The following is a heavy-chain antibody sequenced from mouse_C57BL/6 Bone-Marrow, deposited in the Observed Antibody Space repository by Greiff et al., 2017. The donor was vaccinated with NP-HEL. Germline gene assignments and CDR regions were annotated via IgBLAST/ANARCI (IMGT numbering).Heavy chain of an antibody. CDR3: ARKGMGLRRGYYFDY. CDR2: IWTGGGT. V-gene: IGHV2-9-1*01. D-gene: IGHD2-4*01. CDR1: GFSLTSYA. Sequence: VKLVESGPGLVAPSQSLSITCTVSGFSLTSYAISWVRQPPGKGLEWLGVIWTGGGTNYNSALKSRLSISKDNSKSQVFLKMNSLQTDDTDRYYCARKGMGLRRGYYFDYWGQGTTLTVSS. J-gene: IGHJ2*01.